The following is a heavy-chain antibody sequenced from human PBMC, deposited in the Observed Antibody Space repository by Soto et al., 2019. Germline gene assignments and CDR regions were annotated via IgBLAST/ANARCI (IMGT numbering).Heavy chain of an antibody. D-gene: IGHD2-21*01. CDR3: AKDLYCGSTTCSNSFDH. V-gene: IGHV3-23*01. CDR1: GFTFSSYA. J-gene: IGHJ4*02. Sequence: EVQLLESGGGLVQPGGSLRLSCAASGFTFSSYAMTWVRQAPGKGLEWVSFISRSGATTYYADSVKGRFTISRDNSKNTLDLQMNSLRDEDTAVYYCAKDLYCGSTTCSNSFDHWGQGTLVTVS. CDR2: ISRSGATT.